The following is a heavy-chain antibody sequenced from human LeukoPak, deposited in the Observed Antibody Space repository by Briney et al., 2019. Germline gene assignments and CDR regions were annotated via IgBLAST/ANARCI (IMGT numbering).Heavy chain of an antibody. CDR2: IRYDGSNK. CDR3: AKGNRLHRNYIHYYYYMDV. V-gene: IGHV3-30*02. D-gene: IGHD4-11*01. Sequence: SGGSLRLSCAASGFTFSSYGMHWVRQAPGKGLEWVAFIRYDGSNKYYADSVKGRFTISRDNSKNTLYLQMNSLRAEDTAVYYCAKGNRLHRNYIHYYYYMDVWGKGTTVTVSS. J-gene: IGHJ6*03. CDR1: GFTFSSYG.